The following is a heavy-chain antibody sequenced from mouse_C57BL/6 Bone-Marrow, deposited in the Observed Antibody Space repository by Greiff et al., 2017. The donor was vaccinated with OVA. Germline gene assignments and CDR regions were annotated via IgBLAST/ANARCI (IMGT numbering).Heavy chain of an antibody. CDR3: ASSIYDGYSTWFAY. J-gene: IGHJ3*01. CDR1: EYEFPSHD. CDR2: INSDGGST. D-gene: IGHD2-3*01. V-gene: IGHV5-2*01. Sequence: EVQLVESGGGLVQPGESLKLSCESTEYEFPSHDMSWVRKTPEKRLELVAAINSDGGSTYYPDTMERRFIISSDNTKKTLYLKMSSLRSEDTALYYCASSIYDGYSTWFAYWGQGTLVTVSA.